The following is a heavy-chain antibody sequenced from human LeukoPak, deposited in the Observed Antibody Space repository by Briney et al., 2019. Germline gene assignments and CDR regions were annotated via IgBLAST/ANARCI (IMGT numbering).Heavy chain of an antibody. J-gene: IGHJ3*02. CDR1: GFTFSSYS. V-gene: IGHV3-21*01. CDR2: ISSSSSSYI. CDR3: ARVIDRYCSGGSCTAFDI. Sequence: PGGSLRLSCAASGFTFSSYSMNWVRQAPGKGLEWVSSISSSSSSYIYYADSVKGRFTISRDNAKNSLYLQMNSLRAEDTAVYYCARVIDRYCSGGSCTAFDIWGQGTMVTVSS. D-gene: IGHD2-15*01.